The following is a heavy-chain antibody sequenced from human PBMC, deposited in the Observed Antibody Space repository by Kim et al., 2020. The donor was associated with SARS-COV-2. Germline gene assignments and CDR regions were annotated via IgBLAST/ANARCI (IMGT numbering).Heavy chain of an antibody. CDR2: IRSKAYGGTT. CDR1: GFTFGDYA. J-gene: IGHJ4*02. V-gene: IGHV3-49*04. D-gene: IGHD4-17*01. CDR3: TRWIDYGEVY. Sequence: GGSLRLSCTASGFTFGDYAMSWVRQAPGKGLEWVGFIRSKAYGGTTEYAASVKGRFTISRDDSKSIAYLQMNSLKTEDTAVYYCTRWIDYGEVYWGQGTLVTVSS.